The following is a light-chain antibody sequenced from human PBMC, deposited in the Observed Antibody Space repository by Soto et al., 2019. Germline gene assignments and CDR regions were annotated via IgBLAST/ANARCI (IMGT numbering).Light chain of an antibody. J-gene: IGLJ1*01. CDR1: SSNIGAGYD. Sequence: QSVLTQPPSVSGAPGQRVTISCTGSSSNIGAGYDVHWYQQLPGTAPKLLMYGNSNRPSGVPDRFSGSESGTSASLAITGLQAEDEADYYCQSYDNSLSGYVFGSGTKLTVL. CDR2: GNS. V-gene: IGLV1-40*01. CDR3: QSYDNSLSGYV.